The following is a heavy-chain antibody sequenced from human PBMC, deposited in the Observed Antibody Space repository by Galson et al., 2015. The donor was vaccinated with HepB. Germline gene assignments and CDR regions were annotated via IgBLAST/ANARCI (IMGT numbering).Heavy chain of an antibody. V-gene: IGHV3-30*18. J-gene: IGHJ6*02. D-gene: IGHD5-24*01. CDR1: GFTFSSYG. CDR2: ISYDGSNK. CDR3: AKQNGDGYILGNYGMDV. Sequence: SLRLSCAASGFTFSSYGMHWVRQAPGKGLEWVAVISYDGSNKYYADSVKGRFTISRDNSKNTLYLQMNSLRAEDTAVYYCAKQNGDGYILGNYGMDVWGQGTTVTVSS.